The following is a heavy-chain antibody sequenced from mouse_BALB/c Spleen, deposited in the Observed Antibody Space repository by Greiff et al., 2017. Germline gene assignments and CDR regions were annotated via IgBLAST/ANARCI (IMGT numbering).Heavy chain of an antibody. CDR1: GFNIKDYY. CDR2: IDPENGNT. CDR3: AITTVVGYFDV. V-gene: IGHV14-1*02. J-gene: IGHJ1*01. Sequence: VQLQQSGAELVRPGALVKLSCKASGFNIKDYYMHWVKQRPEQGLEWIGWIDPENGNTIYDPKFQGKASITADTSSNTAYLQLSSLTSEDTAVYYCAITTVVGYFDVWGAGTTVTVSA. D-gene: IGHD1-1*01.